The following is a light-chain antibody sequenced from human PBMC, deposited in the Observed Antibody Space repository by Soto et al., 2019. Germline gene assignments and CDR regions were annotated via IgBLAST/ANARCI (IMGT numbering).Light chain of an antibody. Sequence: EIVLTQSPVTMSLSPGERATLSCRASQSVSNSLAWFQQKPGQAPRLLIYDTSNRATGIPARFSGSGSGTDFTLTISSLEPEDFAVYYCQQRSNGPYTFGQGTKLEI. J-gene: IGKJ2*01. CDR1: QSVSNS. CDR3: QQRSNGPYT. CDR2: DTS. V-gene: IGKV3-11*01.